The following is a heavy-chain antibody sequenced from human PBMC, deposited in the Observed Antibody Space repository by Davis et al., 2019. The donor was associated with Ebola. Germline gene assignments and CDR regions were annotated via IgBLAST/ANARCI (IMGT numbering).Heavy chain of an antibody. D-gene: IGHD3-22*01. CDR3: ARTRLLSVCVDY. Sequence: SETLSLTCTVSGASISSYYWSWIRQPPGKGLEWIAYINYSGSTNYNPSLKSRVTISVDTSKNQFSLKLSSVTAADTAVYYCARTRLLSVCVDYWGQGTLVTVSS. V-gene: IGHV4-59*08. CDR1: GASISSYY. J-gene: IGHJ4*02. CDR2: INYSGST.